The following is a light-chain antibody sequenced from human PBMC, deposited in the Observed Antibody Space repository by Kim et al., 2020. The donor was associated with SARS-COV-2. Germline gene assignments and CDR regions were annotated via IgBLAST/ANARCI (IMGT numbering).Light chain of an antibody. CDR1: GSNIGAGYD. V-gene: IGLV1-40*01. Sequence: QSVLTQPPSVSGAPGQRVTVSCTGTGSNIGAGYDVHWYQQLPGTAPKLLIYSNNNRPSGLPDRFSGSESGTSASLAITGLQPEDEADYYCQSFDSNLGGSVFGGGTQLTVL. CDR2: SNN. J-gene: IGLJ3*02. CDR3: QSFDSNLGGSV.